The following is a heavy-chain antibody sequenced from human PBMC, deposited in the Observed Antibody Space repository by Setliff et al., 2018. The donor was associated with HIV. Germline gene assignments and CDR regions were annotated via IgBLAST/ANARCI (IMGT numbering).Heavy chain of an antibody. CDR3: ARHDADGGGPFFQH. V-gene: IGHV4-38-2*02. CDR2: IYHDGST. J-gene: IGHJ1*01. D-gene: IGHD3-16*01. CDR1: GYSITNGYY. Sequence: LSLTCSVSGYSITNGYYWGWIRQPPGKGLEWVGSIYHDGSTYYNPSLRSRVTISVDTSKNQFSLKLSSVTAADAAVYYCARHDADGGGPFFQHWGQGTPVTVSS.